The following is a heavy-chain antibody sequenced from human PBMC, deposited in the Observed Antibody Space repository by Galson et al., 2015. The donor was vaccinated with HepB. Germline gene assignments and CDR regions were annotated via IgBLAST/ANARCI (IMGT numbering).Heavy chain of an antibody. D-gene: IGHD2-15*01. CDR3: AKDCSGGSCYSDLSWDFDY. V-gene: IGHV3-30*18. Sequence: SLRLSCAASRFTFSNYGMHWVRQAPGKGLEWVAVISYDGSNKYYADSVKGRFTISRDNSKNTLYLQMNSLRAEDTALYYCAKDCSGGSCYSDLSWDFDYWGQGTLVTVSS. J-gene: IGHJ4*02. CDR1: RFTFSNYG. CDR2: ISYDGSNK.